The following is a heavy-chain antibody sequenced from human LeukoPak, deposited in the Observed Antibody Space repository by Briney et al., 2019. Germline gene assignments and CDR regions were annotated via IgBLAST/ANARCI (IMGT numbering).Heavy chain of an antibody. V-gene: IGHV1-69*05. Sequence: ASVKVSCKASGGTFSSYAISWVRQAHGQGLEWMGRIIPIFGTANYAQKFQGRVTITTDESTSTAYMELSSLRSEDTAVYYCARTSRDGYNFDYWGQGTLVTVSS. CDR1: GGTFSSYA. D-gene: IGHD5-24*01. CDR2: IIPIFGTA. CDR3: ARTSRDGYNFDY. J-gene: IGHJ4*02.